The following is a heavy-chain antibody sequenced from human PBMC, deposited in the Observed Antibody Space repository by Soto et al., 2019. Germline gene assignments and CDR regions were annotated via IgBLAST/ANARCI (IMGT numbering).Heavy chain of an antibody. J-gene: IGHJ5*02. Sequence: GGSLRLSCAASGFTFSSYSMNWVRQAPGKGLEWVSYISSSSSSTIYYADSVKGRFTISRDNAKNSLYLQMNSLRDEDTAVYYCARDSIERYCSGGSCYWANWFDPWGQGTLVTVSS. CDR1: GFTFSSYS. CDR3: ARDSIERYCSGGSCYWANWFDP. D-gene: IGHD2-15*01. CDR2: ISSSSSSTI. V-gene: IGHV3-48*02.